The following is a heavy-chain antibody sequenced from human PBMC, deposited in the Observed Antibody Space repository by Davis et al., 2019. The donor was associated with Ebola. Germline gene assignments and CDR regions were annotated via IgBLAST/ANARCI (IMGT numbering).Heavy chain of an antibody. J-gene: IGHJ6*02. CDR3: ARDRVFRTSSFGSYFYYGMDV. Sequence: GGSLRLSCEGSGFIFSNYAFSWVRQAPGKGLEWVSYISSSGRTIYYADSVKGRFTISRDNAKNSLYLQMNSLRAEDTAVYYCARDRVFRTSSFGSYFYYGMDVWGQGTTVTVSS. CDR2: ISSSGRTI. CDR1: GFIFSNYA. V-gene: IGHV3-11*01. D-gene: IGHD2-2*01.